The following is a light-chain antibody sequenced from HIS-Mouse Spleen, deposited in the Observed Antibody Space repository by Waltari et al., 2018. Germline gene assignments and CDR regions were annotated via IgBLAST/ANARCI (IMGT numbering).Light chain of an antibody. J-gene: IGLJ2*01. CDR2: EDS. CDR3: YSTDSSGNHRV. V-gene: IGLV3-10*01. Sequence: SYELTQPPSVSVSPGQTARITCSGDALPKKYAYWDQQKSGQAPVLGIYEDSKRPSGIPERFAGSSSGTMATLTISGAQVEDEADYYCYSTDSSGNHRVFGGGTKLTVL. CDR1: ALPKKY.